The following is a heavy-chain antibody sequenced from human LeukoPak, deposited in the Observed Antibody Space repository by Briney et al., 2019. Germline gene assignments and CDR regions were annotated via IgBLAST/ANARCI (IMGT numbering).Heavy chain of an antibody. Sequence: GGSLRLSCVVSGFTFNRCWMNWVRQAPGKGLEWVAHINPDGRDTYYVDSVKGRFTISRDNAQNSMYLQMNSLRVEDTAVYYCTSWGDTTAEYFQRWGQGTLVTISS. CDR3: TSWGDTTAEYFQR. J-gene: IGHJ1*01. CDR2: INPDGRDT. CDR1: GFTFNRCW. V-gene: IGHV3-7*01. D-gene: IGHD2-21*02.